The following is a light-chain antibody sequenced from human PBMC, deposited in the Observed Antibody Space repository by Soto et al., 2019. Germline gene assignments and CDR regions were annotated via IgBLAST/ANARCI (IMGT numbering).Light chain of an antibody. CDR1: ETISAD. Sequence: ISMTQSPPTLSVSPVGRVTLSCEDSETISADLAWYHHRPGQAPRLLIYAASTRAPGVPARFSGSGSGTVFTLAIANLQPEDFGLYYCQHYHNFPRTFGQGTKLEIK. V-gene: IGKV3-15*01. J-gene: IGKJ2*01. CDR3: QHYHNFPRT. CDR2: AAS.